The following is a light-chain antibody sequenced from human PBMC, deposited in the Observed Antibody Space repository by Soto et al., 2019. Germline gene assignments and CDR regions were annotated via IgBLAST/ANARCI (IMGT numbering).Light chain of an antibody. CDR3: QQRSNWPIT. CDR2: GAS. CDR1: QSVSNN. Sequence: VMTQSPATLSVSPGERATLSCRASQSVSNNLAWYQQKPGQAPRLLIYGASTRATGIPARFSGSGSGTEFTLTISSLEPEDFAVYYCQQRSNWPITFGQGTRLEIK. V-gene: IGKV3-15*01. J-gene: IGKJ5*01.